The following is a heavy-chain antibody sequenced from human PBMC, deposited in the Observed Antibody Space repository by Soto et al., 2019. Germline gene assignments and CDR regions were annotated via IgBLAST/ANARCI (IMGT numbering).Heavy chain of an antibody. CDR1: GFTFSSYS. Sequence: VGSLRLSCAASGFTFSSYSMNWVRQAPGKGLEWVSSISSSSSYIYYADSVKGRFTISRDNAKNSLYLQMNSLRAEDTAVYYCARDPGSIAAAANWFDPWGQGTLVTVSS. J-gene: IGHJ5*02. CDR3: ARDPGSIAAAANWFDP. V-gene: IGHV3-21*01. D-gene: IGHD6-13*01. CDR2: ISSSSSYI.